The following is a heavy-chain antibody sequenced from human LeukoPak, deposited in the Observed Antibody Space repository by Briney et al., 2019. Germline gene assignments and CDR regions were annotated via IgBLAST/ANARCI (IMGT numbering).Heavy chain of an antibody. Sequence: SETLSLTCTVSGYSISSNYYWGWIRQPPGKGLESIGHISTSGSTYYNPSLKSRVTISVDTSKNQFSLKLSSVTAADTAVYYCARRSCSGGTCYESRGWFDSWGQGTLVTVSS. CDR3: ARRSCSGGTCYESRGWFDS. CDR1: GYSISSNYY. CDR2: ISTSGST. D-gene: IGHD2-15*01. J-gene: IGHJ5*01. V-gene: IGHV4-38-2*02.